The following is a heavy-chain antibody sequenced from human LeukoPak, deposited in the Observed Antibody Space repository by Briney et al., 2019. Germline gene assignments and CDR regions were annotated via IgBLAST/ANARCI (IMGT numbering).Heavy chain of an antibody. V-gene: IGHV3-23*01. CDR2: LSGSGGST. CDR3: AKDYGSYYFDF. CDR1: GFLLSIYA. Sequence: PGGSLSLLCAASGFLLSIYAMRCVRQARGRGLEGGSALSGSGGSTYYADSVEGRFTISRDNSKTALYLQMNSLRAEDTAVYYCAKDYGSYYFDFWGKGTLVTVSS. J-gene: IGHJ4*02. D-gene: IGHD1-26*01.